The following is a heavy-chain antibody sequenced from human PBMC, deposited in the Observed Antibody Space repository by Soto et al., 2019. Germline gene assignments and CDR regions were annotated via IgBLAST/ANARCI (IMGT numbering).Heavy chain of an antibody. D-gene: IGHD4-4*01. J-gene: IGHJ6*02. V-gene: IGHV4-39*01. Sequence: QLQLQESGPGLVKPSETLSLTCTVSGGSISSSSYYWGWIRQPPGKGLEWIGSIYYSGSTYYNPSLKRRVTISVDTSKTQFSLKLSSVTAADTAVYYCARYRGGNPVTRGMDVWGQGTTVTVSS. CDR3: ARYRGGNPVTRGMDV. CDR2: IYYSGST. CDR1: GGSISSSSYY.